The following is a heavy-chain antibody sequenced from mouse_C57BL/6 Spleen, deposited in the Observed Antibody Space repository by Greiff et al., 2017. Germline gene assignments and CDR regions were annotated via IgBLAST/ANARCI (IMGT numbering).Heavy chain of an antibody. V-gene: IGHV1-55*01. Sequence: QVQLKQPGAELVKPGASVKMSCKASGYTFTSYWITWVKQRPGQGLEWIGDIYPGSGSTNYNEKFKSKATLTVDTSSSTAYMQLSSLTSEDSAVYYCARCWTLFITTVVARYWYFDVWGTGTTVTVSS. D-gene: IGHD1-1*01. CDR1: GYTFTSYW. J-gene: IGHJ1*03. CDR3: ARCWTLFITTVVARYWYFDV. CDR2: IYPGSGST.